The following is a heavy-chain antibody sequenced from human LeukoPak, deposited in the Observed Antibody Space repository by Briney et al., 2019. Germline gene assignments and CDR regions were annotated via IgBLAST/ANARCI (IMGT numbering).Heavy chain of an antibody. CDR2: TYYRIKWYD. V-gene: IGHV6-1*01. J-gene: IGHJ4*02. D-gene: IGHD1-26*01. Sequence: SQTLSLTCAISGDSVSSKSAIWTWLRQSPSRGLEWLGRTYYRIKWYDDYALSVRSRITINPDTSKNQFSLHLNSVTPEDTAVYYCARALSGTYGYFEYWGQGNLVTVSS. CDR1: GDSVSSKSAI. CDR3: ARALSGTYGYFEY.